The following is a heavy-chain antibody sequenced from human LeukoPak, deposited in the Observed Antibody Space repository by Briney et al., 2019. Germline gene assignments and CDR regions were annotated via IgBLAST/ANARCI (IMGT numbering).Heavy chain of an antibody. D-gene: IGHD3-22*01. Sequence: SVKVSCKASGGTFSSYAISWVRQAPGQGLEWMGGIIPIFGTANYAQKFQGRVTITTDESTSTAYMELSSLSSEDTAVYYCASGDSSGDYYYYYYMDVWGKGTTVTVSS. CDR3: ASGDSSGDYYYYYYMDV. CDR1: GGTFSSYA. J-gene: IGHJ6*03. V-gene: IGHV1-69*05. CDR2: IIPIFGTA.